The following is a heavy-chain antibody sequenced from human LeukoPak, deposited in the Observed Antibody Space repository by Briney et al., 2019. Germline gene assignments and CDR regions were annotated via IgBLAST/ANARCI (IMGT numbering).Heavy chain of an antibody. J-gene: IGHJ6*02. V-gene: IGHV3-9*01. Sequence: PGGSLRLSCAASGFTFDDYAMHWVRQAPGKGLEWVSGISWNSGTTGYADSVKGRFTISRDNAKNSLYLQVNSLRAEDTAVYYCARTYSSSWYFYYGMDVWGQGTTVTVSS. CDR1: GFTFDDYA. CDR3: ARTYSSSWYFYYGMDV. CDR2: ISWNSGTT. D-gene: IGHD6-13*01.